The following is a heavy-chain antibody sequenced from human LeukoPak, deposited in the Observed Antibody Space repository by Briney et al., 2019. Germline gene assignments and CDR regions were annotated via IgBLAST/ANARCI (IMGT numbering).Heavy chain of an antibody. CDR2: ISGSGGST. J-gene: IGHJ4*02. CDR1: GFTSSSYA. D-gene: IGHD6-13*01. CDR3: AKGQRAMDIAAAGPFDY. V-gene: IGHV3-23*01. Sequence: PGGSLRLSCAASGFTSSSYAMSWVRQAPGKGLEWVSAISGSGGSTYYADSVKGRFTISRDNSKTTLYLQMNSLRAEDTAVYYCAKGQRAMDIAAAGPFDYWGQGTLVTVSS.